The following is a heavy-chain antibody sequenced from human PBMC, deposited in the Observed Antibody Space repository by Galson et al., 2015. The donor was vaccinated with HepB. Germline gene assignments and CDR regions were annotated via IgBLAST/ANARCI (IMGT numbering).Heavy chain of an antibody. V-gene: IGHV3-64*01. D-gene: IGHD6-19*01. CDR3: ARVRRHSSGWYDGSAFDI. CDR1: GFTFRSSA. J-gene: IGHJ3*02. Sequence: SLRLSCAASGFTFRSSAMHWVRQAPGKGLGYVSAISSTGGSTYYANSVKGRSTITRDNSKNTLYLQMGSRRAEDMAVYYCARVRRHSSGWYDGSAFDIWGHGTMVTVSS. CDR2: ISSTGGST.